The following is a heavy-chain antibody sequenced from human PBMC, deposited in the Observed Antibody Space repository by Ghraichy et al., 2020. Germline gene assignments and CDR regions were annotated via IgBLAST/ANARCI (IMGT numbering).Heavy chain of an antibody. D-gene: IGHD2-15*01. CDR2: INHSGST. CDR1: GGSFSGYY. J-gene: IGHJ4*02. V-gene: IGHV4-34*01. CDR3: ARGVGGSDIVVVVAATYFDY. Sequence: SETLSLTCAVYGGSFSGYYWSWIRQPPGKGLEWIGEINHSGSTNYNPSLKSRVTISVDTSKNQFSLKLSSVTAADTAVYYCARGVGGSDIVVVVAATYFDYWGQGTLVTVSS.